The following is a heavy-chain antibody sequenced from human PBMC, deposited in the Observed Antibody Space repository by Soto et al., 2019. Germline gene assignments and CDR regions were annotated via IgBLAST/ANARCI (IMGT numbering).Heavy chain of an antibody. D-gene: IGHD3-22*01. CDR3: ARDPIVEGPPGYNWFDP. Sequence: SETLSLTCTVSGVSITSYFWSWIRQTPGKGLDWIGSISFSGATYSNPPLKGRAALSVDTSENHLSLTLNSVTSADTAVYFCARDPIVEGPPGYNWFDPWGQGILVTVSS. CDR2: ISFSGAT. J-gene: IGHJ5*02. CDR1: GVSITSYF. V-gene: IGHV4-59*01.